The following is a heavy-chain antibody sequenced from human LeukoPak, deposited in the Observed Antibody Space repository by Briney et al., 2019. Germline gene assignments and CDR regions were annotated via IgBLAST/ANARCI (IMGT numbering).Heavy chain of an antibody. V-gene: IGHV3-64*01. J-gene: IGHJ4*02. CDR3: ARRPYSGTYYVDY. D-gene: IGHD1-26*01. CDR1: GFTFNTYA. CDR2: ISYNGGST. Sequence: GGSLRLSCAASGFTFNTYAMHWVRQAPGKGLECVSAISYNGGSTYYANSVKGRFTISRDNSKNTLYLQMGSLRADDMAVYYCARRPYSGTYYVDYWGQGTLVTVSS.